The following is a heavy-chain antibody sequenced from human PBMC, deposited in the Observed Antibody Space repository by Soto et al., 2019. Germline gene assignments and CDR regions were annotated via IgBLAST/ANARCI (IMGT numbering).Heavy chain of an antibody. Sequence: HPGGSLRLSCAASGFIFKSYGMNWVRQAPGKGLEWISYISGSGDRTYYAQSVQGRFTISRDNSKNTLSVQMNSLRAEDTAVYFCAKGVNDYSTYYFNYWGQGILVTVSS. J-gene: IGHJ4*01. CDR3: AKGVNDYSTYYFNY. D-gene: IGHD4-4*01. V-gene: IGHV3-23*01. CDR2: ISGSGDRT. CDR1: GFIFKSYG.